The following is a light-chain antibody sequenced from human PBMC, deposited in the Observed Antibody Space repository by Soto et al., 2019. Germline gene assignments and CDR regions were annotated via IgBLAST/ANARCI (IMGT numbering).Light chain of an antibody. CDR3: CSYAGSSTFYV. CDR2: EVS. J-gene: IGLJ1*01. CDR1: SSDVGSYNL. V-gene: IGLV2-23*02. Sequence: QSALTQPASVSGSPGQSITISCTGTSSDVGSYNLVSWYQQHPGKAPKLMIYEVSKWPSGVSNRFSGSKSGNTASLTISGLQAEDGADYYCCSYAGSSTFYVFGPGTKLTAL.